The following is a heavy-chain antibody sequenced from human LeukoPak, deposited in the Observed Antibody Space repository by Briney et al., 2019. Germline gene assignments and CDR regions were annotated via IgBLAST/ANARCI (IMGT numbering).Heavy chain of an antibody. CDR1: GGTFSSYA. D-gene: IGHD5-24*01. Sequence: ASVKVSCKASGGTFSSYAISWVRQAPGQGLEWMGGIIPIFGTANYAQKFQGRVTITTDESTSTAYMELSSLRSEDTAVYYCARVGGGYNSFDYWGQGTLGTVSS. CDR2: IIPIFGTA. V-gene: IGHV1-69*05. J-gene: IGHJ4*02. CDR3: ARVGGGYNSFDY.